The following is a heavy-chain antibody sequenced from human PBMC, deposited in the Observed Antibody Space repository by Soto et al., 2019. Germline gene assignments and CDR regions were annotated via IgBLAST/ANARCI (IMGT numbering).Heavy chain of an antibody. D-gene: IGHD2-21*02. V-gene: IGHV3-23*01. CDR1: GVTFSSFA. Sequence: EVQLWESGGGLVQPGGSLRLSCEASGVTFSSFAMTWVRQAPGKGLEWVSAISPGTGNTYYADSVKGRFTISRDNSKNTLYLQMNTVRAEDTAVYYCAKCVTHCYLQNWGKGTVVTVSS. CDR3: AKCVTHCYLQN. J-gene: IGHJ4*02. CDR2: ISPGTGNT.